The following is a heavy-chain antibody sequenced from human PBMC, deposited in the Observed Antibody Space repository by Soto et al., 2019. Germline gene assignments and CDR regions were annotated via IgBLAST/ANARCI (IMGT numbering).Heavy chain of an antibody. Sequence: QLQLQESGPGLVKPSETLSLTCTVSGGSISSSSYYWGWIRQPPGKGLEWIASISYSGSTYYNPSLKSRVTISVDTSKNQFSLKLSSVTAADTAVYYCARRGAGSGWSYWYFDLWGRGTLVTVSS. J-gene: IGHJ2*01. V-gene: IGHV4-39*01. D-gene: IGHD6-19*01. CDR2: ISYSGST. CDR1: GGSISSSSYY. CDR3: ARRGAGSGWSYWYFDL.